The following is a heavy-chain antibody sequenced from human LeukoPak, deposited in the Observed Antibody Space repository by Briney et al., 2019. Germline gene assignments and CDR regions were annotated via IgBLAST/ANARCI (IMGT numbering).Heavy chain of an antibody. CDR3: ARNDAFDI. V-gene: IGHV1-2*02. J-gene: IGHJ3*02. Sequence: GASVEVSCKASGYTFTGYYMHWVRQAPGQGLEWMGWINPNSDGTNYAQKFQGRVTMTRDTSISTAYMELSRLRSDDTAVYYCARNDAFDIWGQGTMVTVSS. CDR2: INPNSDGT. CDR1: GYTFTGYY.